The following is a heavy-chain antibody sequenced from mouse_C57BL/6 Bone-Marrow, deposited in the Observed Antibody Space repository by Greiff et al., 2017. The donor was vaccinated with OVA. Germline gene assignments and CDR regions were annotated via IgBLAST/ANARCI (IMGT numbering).Heavy chain of an antibody. J-gene: IGHJ2*01. CDR1: GFNIKDDY. CDR3: TTYRY. Sequence: VHVKQSGAELVRPGASVKLSCTASGFNIKDDYMHWVKERPEQGLEWIGRIDPENGDTEYASKFQGKATITADKSSKTVYLHLSSLTSEDTAVYYGTTYRYWGEGTTLTVPS. CDR2: IDPENGDT. V-gene: IGHV14-4*01.